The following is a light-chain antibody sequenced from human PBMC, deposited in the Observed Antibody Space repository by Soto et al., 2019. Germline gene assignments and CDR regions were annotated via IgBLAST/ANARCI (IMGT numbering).Light chain of an antibody. Sequence: PGERATLSCRASQSVSSYLSWYQQKPGQAPRLLIYDASTRATDIPARFSASGSGTEFTLTISSLQSADFAVYFCQHGRTFG. J-gene: IGKJ1*01. CDR3: QHGRT. CDR1: QSVSSY. CDR2: DAS. V-gene: IGKV3-15*01.